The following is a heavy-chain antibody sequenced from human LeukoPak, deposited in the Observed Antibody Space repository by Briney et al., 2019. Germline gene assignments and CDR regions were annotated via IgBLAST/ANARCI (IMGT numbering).Heavy chain of an antibody. CDR3: ARGPLPTTRAFDI. Sequence: GGSLRLSCAASGFTFSSNWMHWVRQAPGKGPVWVSLISRDGRNTKYADSVKGRFTISRDNAKSTLYLQMNSLRAEDSAVYYCARGPLPTTRAFDIWGQGTLVTVSS. CDR1: GFTFSSNW. CDR2: ISRDGRNT. J-gene: IGHJ3*02. D-gene: IGHD1-1*01. V-gene: IGHV3-74*03.